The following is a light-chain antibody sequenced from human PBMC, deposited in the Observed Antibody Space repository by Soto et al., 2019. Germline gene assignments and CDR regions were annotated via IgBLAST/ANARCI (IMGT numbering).Light chain of an antibody. CDR1: QSVPANF. J-gene: IGKJ1*01. Sequence: EIVLTQSPGTLSLSPGERVTLSCRASQSVPANFLAWYQQKPGQAPRLIIYGASNRTTGIPDRFSGSGSGTDFTFTVSRLQPEDFAVYYCLQYGTPWWTFGQGARVEIK. V-gene: IGKV3-20*01. CDR3: LQYGTPWWT. CDR2: GAS.